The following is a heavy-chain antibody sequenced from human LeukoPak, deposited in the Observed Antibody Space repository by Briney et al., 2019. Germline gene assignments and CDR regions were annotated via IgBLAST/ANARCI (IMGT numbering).Heavy chain of an antibody. J-gene: IGHJ5*02. CDR2: ISHSGNT. V-gene: IGHV4-38-2*01. Sequence: SETLSLTCAVSRFSISSGYYWGWIRKPPGKELEWVASISHSGNTYFNSSLQNHVTVSLDTSKNQFSLNVTSVKAADTAMYYCTRGTLLLDTWGRGTVVIVSS. CDR3: TRGTLLLDT. D-gene: IGHD2-15*01. CDR1: RFSISSGYY.